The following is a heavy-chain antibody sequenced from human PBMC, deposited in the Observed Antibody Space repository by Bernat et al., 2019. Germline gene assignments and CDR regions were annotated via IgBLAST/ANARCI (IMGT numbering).Heavy chain of an antibody. V-gene: IGHV3-15*07. CDR1: GFTFSNAW. J-gene: IGHJ4*02. CDR3: AFNYYDGGGRRLGYFDY. D-gene: IGHD3-22*01. CDR2: IKSKTDGGTT. Sequence: EVQLVESGGGLVKPGGSLRLSCAASGFTFSNAWMNWVRQAPGKGLEWVGRIKSKTDGGTTDYAAPVKGRFTISRDDSKNTLYLQMNSLKTEDTAVYYCAFNYYDGGGRRLGYFDYWGQGTLVTVSS.